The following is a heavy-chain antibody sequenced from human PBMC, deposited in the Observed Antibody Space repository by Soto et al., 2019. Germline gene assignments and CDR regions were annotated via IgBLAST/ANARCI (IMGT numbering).Heavy chain of an antibody. V-gene: IGHV1-69*13. CDR2: IIPIFGTA. J-gene: IGHJ4*02. D-gene: IGHD3-22*01. Sequence: GASVKVSCKASGGTFGSYAISWVRQAPGQGLEWMGGIIPIFGTANYAQKFQGRVTITADESTSTAYMELSSLRSEDTAVYYCAREGVVHYYDSSGYYFVYWGQGTLVTVSS. CDR1: GGTFGSYA. CDR3: AREGVVHYYDSSGYYFVY.